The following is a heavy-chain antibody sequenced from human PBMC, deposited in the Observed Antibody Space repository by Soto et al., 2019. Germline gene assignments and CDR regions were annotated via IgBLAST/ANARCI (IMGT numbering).Heavy chain of an antibody. V-gene: IGHV3-30*18. CDR3: AKGPTVTRGGNDY. CDR1: GFTFSSYG. J-gene: IGHJ4*02. Sequence: QVQLVESGGGVVQPGRSLRLSCAASGFTFSSYGMHWVRQAPGKGLEWVAVISYDGSNKYYADSVKGRFTISRDNSKNTLYLQMNSLRAEDTAVYYCAKGPTVTRGGNDYWGQGTLVTVSS. CDR2: ISYDGSNK. D-gene: IGHD4-17*01.